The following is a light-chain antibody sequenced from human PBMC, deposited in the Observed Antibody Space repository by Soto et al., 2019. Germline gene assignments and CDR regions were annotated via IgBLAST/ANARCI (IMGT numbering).Light chain of an antibody. CDR3: QQYDSSPWT. V-gene: IGKV3-20*01. CDR2: GAS. J-gene: IGKJ1*01. CDR1: QSISSSY. Sequence: EIVLTQSPGTLSLSPGERGTLPCRASQSISSSYLAWYQQRSGQAPRLLIYGASNRATGIPDRFSGSGSGTDFTLTISRLEPEDFALYFCQQYDSSPWTFGQGTKWIS.